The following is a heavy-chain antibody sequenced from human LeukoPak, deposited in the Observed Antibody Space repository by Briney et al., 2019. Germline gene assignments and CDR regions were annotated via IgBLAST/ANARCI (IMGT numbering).Heavy chain of an antibody. CDR3: ARDRVGGSPGALDY. V-gene: IGHV1-69*13. Sequence: ASVKVSCKASGGTFSSYAISWVRQAPGQGLEWMGGIIPIFGTANYVQKFQGRVTITADESTSTAYMELSSLRSEDTAVYYCARDRVGGSPGALDYWGQGTLVTVSS. J-gene: IGHJ4*02. CDR1: GGTFSSYA. D-gene: IGHD1-26*01. CDR2: IIPIFGTA.